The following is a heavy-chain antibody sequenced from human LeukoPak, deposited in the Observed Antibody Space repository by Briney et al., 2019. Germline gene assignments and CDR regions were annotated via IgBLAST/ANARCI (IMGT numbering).Heavy chain of an antibody. CDR2: IKQDGSEE. Sequence: GGSLRLSCAASGFTFSTYWMSWVRQAPGKGLEWVGNIKQDGSEEYYVDSVKGRSTISRDNAKNSLYLQMNSLRAEDTAMYYCARDSAGNDYWGQGTLVTVSS. D-gene: IGHD6-13*01. CDR3: ARDSAGNDY. V-gene: IGHV3-7*01. CDR1: GFTFSTYW. J-gene: IGHJ4*02.